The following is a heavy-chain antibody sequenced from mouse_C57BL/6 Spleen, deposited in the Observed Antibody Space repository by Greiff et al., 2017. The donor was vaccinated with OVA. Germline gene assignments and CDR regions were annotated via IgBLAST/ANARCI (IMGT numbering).Heavy chain of an antibody. V-gene: IGHV1-76*01. Sequence: QVHVKQPGAELVRPGASVKLSCKASGYTFTDYYINWVKQRPGQGLEWIARIYPGSGNTYYNETFKGKATLTAEKSSSTAYMPLSSLTSEASAVYFDARGCPHWYFDVWGTGTTVTVSS. CDR3: ARGCPHWYFDV. CDR1: GYTFTDYY. CDR2: IYPGSGNT. J-gene: IGHJ1*03.